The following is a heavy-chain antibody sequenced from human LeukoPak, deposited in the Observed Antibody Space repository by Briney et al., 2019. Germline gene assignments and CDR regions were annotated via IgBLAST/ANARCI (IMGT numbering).Heavy chain of an antibody. J-gene: IGHJ5*02. CDR2: ISGSGGST. CDR3: AKDSTYYYDSSGYYYDWFDP. V-gene: IGHV3-23*01. CDR1: GFTFSSYA. Sequence: GRSLRLSCAASGFTFSSYAMSWVRQAPGKGLEWVSAISGSGGSTYYADSAKGRFTISRDNSKNTLYLQMNSLRAEDTAVYYCAKDSTYYYDSSGYYYDWFDPWGQGTLVTVSS. D-gene: IGHD3-22*01.